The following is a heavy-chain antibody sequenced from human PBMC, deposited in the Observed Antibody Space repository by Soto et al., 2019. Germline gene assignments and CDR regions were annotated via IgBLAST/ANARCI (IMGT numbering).Heavy chain of an antibody. CDR2: IYYSGST. CDR1: GGSVSGGSYY. J-gene: IGHJ5*02. CDR3: ARDVDFGEGKT. V-gene: IGHV4-61*01. D-gene: IGHD3-3*01. Sequence: QVQLQESGPGLVKPSETLSLTCTVSGGSVSGGSYYWSWIRQPPGKGLEWIGYIYYSGSTNYNPSRKGRVTISVATSKNPFSLKLRSATAADTAVYYCARDVDFGEGKTWGQGTLVTVSS.